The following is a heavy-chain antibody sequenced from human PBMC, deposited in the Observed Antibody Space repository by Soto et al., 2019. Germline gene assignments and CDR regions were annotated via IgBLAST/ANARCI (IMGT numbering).Heavy chain of an antibody. J-gene: IGHJ6*02. D-gene: IGHD6-6*01. CDR1: GGTFSSYA. CDR2: IIPIFGTA. CDR3: ARAETMAARLEEYYYYYGMDV. V-gene: IGHV1-69*13. Sequence: ASVKVSCKASGGTFSSYAISWVRQAPGQGLEWMGGIIPIFGTANDAQKVQGRVRITADESTSTAYMELSSLRSEDTAVYYCARAETMAARLEEYYYYYGMDVWGQGTTVTVSS.